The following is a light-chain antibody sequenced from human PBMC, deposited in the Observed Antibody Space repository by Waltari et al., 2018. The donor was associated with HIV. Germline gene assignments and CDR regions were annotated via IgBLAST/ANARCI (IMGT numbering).Light chain of an antibody. V-gene: IGKV3-20*01. J-gene: IGKJ5*01. Sequence: EIVLTQSPGTLSLSPGESAALFCRASQSVTSNYVAWYQQKPVQAPRLLIYGAFNRATAIPDRFSGSGSGTDFALTITRLEPEDFAVYYCQQYGDSPPITFGKGTRLDVK. CDR1: QSVTSNY. CDR3: QQYGDSPPIT. CDR2: GAF.